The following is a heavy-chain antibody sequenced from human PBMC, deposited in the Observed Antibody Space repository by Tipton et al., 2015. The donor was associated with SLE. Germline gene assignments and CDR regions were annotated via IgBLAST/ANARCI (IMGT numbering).Heavy chain of an antibody. D-gene: IGHD1-26*01. V-gene: IGHV4-34*12. Sequence: TLSLTCSVYGDSLSGQYWSWIRQPPGKGLEWIGEVFRGGSTNYSPSLESRVTITVDTSKNQFSLKLSSVTAADTAVYYCAKDSGTYYFDFWGQGVLVNVSS. CDR2: VFRGGST. CDR3: AKDSGTYYFDF. J-gene: IGHJ4*02. CDR1: GDSLSGQY.